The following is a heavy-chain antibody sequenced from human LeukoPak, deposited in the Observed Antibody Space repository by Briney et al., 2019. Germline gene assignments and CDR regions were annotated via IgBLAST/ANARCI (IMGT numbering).Heavy chain of an antibody. CDR1: GFIFSSYP. Sequence: GGSLRLSCAASGFIFSSYPMNWVRQAPGKGLEWVSSISASSTYIYYADSVKGRFTISRDNAKNSLYLQMNSLRAEDTAVYYCANLGGDFGVVTVDYWGQGTLVTVSS. J-gene: IGHJ4*02. V-gene: IGHV3-21*01. CDR3: ANLGGDFGVVTVDY. D-gene: IGHD3-3*01. CDR2: ISASSTYI.